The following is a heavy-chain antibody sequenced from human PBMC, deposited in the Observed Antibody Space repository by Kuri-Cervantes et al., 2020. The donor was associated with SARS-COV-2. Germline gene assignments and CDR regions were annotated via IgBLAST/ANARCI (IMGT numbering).Heavy chain of an antibody. J-gene: IGHJ4*02. Sequence: ASVKVSCKASGYTFTGYYMHWVRQAPGQGLEWMGWINPNSGGTNYAQKFQGRVTMTRDTSISTAYMELSRLRSDDTAVYYCARAPPQNYERPPPLGYWGQGTLVTVSS. V-gene: IGHV1-2*02. CDR3: ARAPPQNYERPPPLGY. CDR2: INPNSGGT. D-gene: IGHD3-22*01. CDR1: GYTFTGYY.